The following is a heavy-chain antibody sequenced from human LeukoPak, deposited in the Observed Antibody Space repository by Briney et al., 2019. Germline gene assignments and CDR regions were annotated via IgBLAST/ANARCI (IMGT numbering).Heavy chain of an antibody. CDR3: ARDLEVPEYSSSWLHFDY. CDR2: IIPIFGTA. D-gene: IGHD6-13*01. CDR1: GGTFSSYA. Sequence: SVKVSCKASGGTFSSYAISWVRQAPRQGLEWMGRIIPIFGTANYAQKFQGRVTITTDESTSTAYMELSSLRSEDTAVYYCARDLEVPEYSSSWLHFDYWGQGTLVTVSS. V-gene: IGHV1-69*05. J-gene: IGHJ4*02.